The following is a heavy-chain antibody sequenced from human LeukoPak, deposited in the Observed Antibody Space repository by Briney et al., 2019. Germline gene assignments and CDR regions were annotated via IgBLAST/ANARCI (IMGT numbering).Heavy chain of an antibody. Sequence: ASVTVSCKASGGTFSSYAISWVRQAPGQGLEWMGGIIPIFGTANYAQKFQGRVTITADESTSTAYMELSSLRSEDTAVYCCARARSSGWYRYYYYGMDVWGQGTTVTVSS. V-gene: IGHV1-69*13. CDR2: IIPIFGTA. CDR1: GGTFSSYA. J-gene: IGHJ6*02. D-gene: IGHD6-19*01. CDR3: ARARSSGWYRYYYYGMDV.